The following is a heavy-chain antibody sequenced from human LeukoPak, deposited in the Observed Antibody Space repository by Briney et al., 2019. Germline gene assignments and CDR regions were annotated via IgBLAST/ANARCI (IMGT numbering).Heavy chain of an antibody. CDR1: GHTFISYD. CDR2: ISVYNDNT. Sequence: ASVKVSCKASGHTFISYDINCVRQAPGQGLEWMGWISVYNDNTDYAQKFQGRVTMTEDTSTDTAYMELSSLRSEDTAVYYCASERIGITMVRGAKFDYWGQGTLVTVSS. V-gene: IGHV1-18*01. D-gene: IGHD3-10*01. J-gene: IGHJ4*02. CDR3: ASERIGITMVRGAKFDY.